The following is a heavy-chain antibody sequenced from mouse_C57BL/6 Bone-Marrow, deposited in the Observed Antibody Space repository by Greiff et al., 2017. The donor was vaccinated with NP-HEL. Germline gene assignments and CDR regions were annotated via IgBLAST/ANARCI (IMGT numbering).Heavy chain of an antibody. CDR3: TLLDSSG. V-gene: IGHV1-53*01. CDR2: INHSDGGY. J-gene: IGHJ3*01. CDR1: GYTFTSYW. Sequence: VQLQQPGTELVKPGASVKLSCKASGYTFTSYWMHWVKQRPGQGLEWIGNINHSDGGYNDNEKFTSKATLTVDKSSSTAYMQLRSQTSEYSGVYYWTLLDSSGWGQGTSVTVSA. D-gene: IGHD3-2*02.